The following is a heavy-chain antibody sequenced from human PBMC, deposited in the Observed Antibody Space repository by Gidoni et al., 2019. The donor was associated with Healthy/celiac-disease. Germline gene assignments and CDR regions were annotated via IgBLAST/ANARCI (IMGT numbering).Heavy chain of an antibody. CDR2: INAGNGNT. CDR3: ARGGSGILTGLDAFDI. J-gene: IGHJ3*02. V-gene: IGHV1-3*01. D-gene: IGHD3-9*01. CDR1: GYTFTSYA. Sequence: QVQLVQSGAEVKKPGASVKVSCKASGYTFTSYAMHWVRQAPGQRLEWMGWINAGNGNTKYSQKFQGRVTITRDTSASTAYMELSSLRSEDTAVYYCARGGSGILTGLDAFDIWGQGTMVTVSS.